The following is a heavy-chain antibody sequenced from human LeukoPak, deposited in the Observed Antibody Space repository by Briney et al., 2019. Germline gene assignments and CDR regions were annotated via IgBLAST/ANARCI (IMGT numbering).Heavy chain of an antibody. D-gene: IGHD3-22*01. CDR2: INWNGGST. J-gene: IGHJ3*02. Sequence: GGSLRLSCAASGFTFNNYAMSWVRQAPGKGLEWVSGINWNGGSTGYADSVKGRFTISRDNAKNSLYLQMNSLRAEDTALYYCARDIPMYYDSSGYYTNAFDIWGQGTMVTVSS. CDR1: GFTFNNYA. CDR3: ARDIPMYYDSSGYYTNAFDI. V-gene: IGHV3-20*04.